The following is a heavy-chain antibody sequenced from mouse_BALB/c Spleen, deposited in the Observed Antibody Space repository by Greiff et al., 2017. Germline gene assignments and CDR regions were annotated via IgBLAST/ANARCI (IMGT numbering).Heavy chain of an antibody. CDR1: GFTFSSYA. D-gene: IGHD2-1*01. CDR2: ISSGGST. Sequence: DVKLVESGGGLVKPGGSLKLSCAASGFTFSSYAMSWVRQTPEKRLEWVASISSGGSTYYPDSVKGRFTISRDNARNILYLQMSSLRSEDTAMYYCARAPVGNSFMDYWGQGTSVTVSS. J-gene: IGHJ4*01. V-gene: IGHV5-6-5*01. CDR3: ARAPVGNSFMDY.